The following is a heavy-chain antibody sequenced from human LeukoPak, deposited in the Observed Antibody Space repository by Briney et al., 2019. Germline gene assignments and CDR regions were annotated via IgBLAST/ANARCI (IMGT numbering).Heavy chain of an antibody. CDR3: AREEYYYDSSGYSTWFEP. D-gene: IGHD3-22*01. J-gene: IGHJ5*02. V-gene: IGHV4-61*02. CDR2: INTSGST. CDR1: GGSISSSSYY. Sequence: PSETLSLTCTVSGGSISSSSYYWGWIRQPAGKGLEWIGRINTSGSTNYNPSLRSRVTISVDTSKNQFSLRLSSVTAADTAVYYCAREEYYYDSSGYSTWFEPWGQGTLVTVSS.